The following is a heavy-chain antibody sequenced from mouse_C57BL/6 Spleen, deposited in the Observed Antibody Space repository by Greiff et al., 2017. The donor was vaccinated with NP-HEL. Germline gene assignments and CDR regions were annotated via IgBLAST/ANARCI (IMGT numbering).Heavy chain of an antibody. J-gene: IGHJ2*01. CDR2: INPNNGGT. CDR3: ARYYDRVFDY. CDR1: GYTFTDYY. Sequence: EVQLQQSGPELVKPGASVKISCKASGYTFTDYYMNWVKQSHGKSLEWIGDINPNNGGTSYNQKFKGKATLTVDKSSSTAYMELRSLTSEDSAVYYCARYYDRVFDYWGQGTTLTVSS. V-gene: IGHV1-26*01. D-gene: IGHD2-4*01.